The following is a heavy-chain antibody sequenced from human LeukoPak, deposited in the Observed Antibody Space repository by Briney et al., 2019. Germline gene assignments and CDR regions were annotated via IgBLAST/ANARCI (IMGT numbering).Heavy chain of an antibody. Sequence: GGSLRLSCAASGFTFSSYSTNWVRQAPGKGLEWVSSISSSSSYIYYADSVKGRFTISRDNAKNSLYLQMNSLRAEDTAVYYCARDSGSYYPFRWGQGTLVTVSS. CDR1: GFTFSSYS. D-gene: IGHD1-26*01. V-gene: IGHV3-21*01. J-gene: IGHJ4*02. CDR3: ARDSGSYYPFR. CDR2: ISSSSSYI.